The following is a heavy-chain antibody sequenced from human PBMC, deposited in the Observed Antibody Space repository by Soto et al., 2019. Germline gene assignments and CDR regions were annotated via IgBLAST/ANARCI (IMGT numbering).Heavy chain of an antibody. CDR3: VSRIPSWVFDY. J-gene: IGHJ4*01. CDR1: GFTVNTNY. CDR2: MYSGGDI. Sequence: VGSLRLSCLVSGFTVNTNYMYWVRQAPGRGLEWVSAMYSGGDIHYADSVKGRFTISRDTSENTLYLRMDKLRVEDTAVYFCVSRIPSWVFDYWGQRTLVTVSS. V-gene: IGHV3-53*01. D-gene: IGHD3-16*01.